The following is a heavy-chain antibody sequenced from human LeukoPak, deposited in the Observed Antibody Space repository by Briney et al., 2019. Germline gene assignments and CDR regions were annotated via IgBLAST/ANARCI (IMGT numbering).Heavy chain of an antibody. CDR3: ATGTHYDMLPY. CDR2: FDPGDDET. CDR1: GYTLTELS. Sequence: ASVKVSCKVSGYTLTELSMHWVRQAPGEGLEWMGGFDPGDDETIYAQKLQGRVTMTEDTSTDTAYMELSSLRSEDTAVYYCATGTHYDMLPYWGQGTLVAVSS. J-gene: IGHJ4*02. V-gene: IGHV1-24*01. D-gene: IGHD3-9*01.